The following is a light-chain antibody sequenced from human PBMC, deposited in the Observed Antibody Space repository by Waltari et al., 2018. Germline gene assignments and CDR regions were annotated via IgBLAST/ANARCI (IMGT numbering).Light chain of an antibody. CDR1: QSVLYRSNNNNY. V-gene: IGKV4-1*01. J-gene: IGKJ1*01. Sequence: DILMTQYPHSPAGSLGERANINCKASQSVLYRSNNNNYLAWYQQKPGQPPKLLIYWASTRESGVPDRFSGSGSGTDFTLTISSLQAEDVAVYYCQQYYSTPKTFGQGTKVEIK. CDR2: WAS. CDR3: QQYYSTPKT.